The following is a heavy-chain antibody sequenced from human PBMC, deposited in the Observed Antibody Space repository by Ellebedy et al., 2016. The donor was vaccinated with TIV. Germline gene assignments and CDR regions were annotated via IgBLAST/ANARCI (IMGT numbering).Heavy chain of an antibody. J-gene: IGHJ4*02. CDR2: ISGGSSTI. V-gene: IGHV3-48*02. D-gene: IGHD6-25*01. CDR3: ARSLGRRNYFDY. CDR1: GFTFSTYN. Sequence: GGSLRLPCAASGFTFSTYNMNWVRQAPGKGLEWVSYISGGSSTIDYEDSVKGRFTISRDNANKSLYLQMNSLRDEDTAVYYCARSLGRRNYFDYWGQGTLVTVSS.